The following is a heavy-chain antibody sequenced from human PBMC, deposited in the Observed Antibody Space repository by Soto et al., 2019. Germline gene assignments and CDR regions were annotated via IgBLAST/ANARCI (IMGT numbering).Heavy chain of an antibody. CDR1: GFTFSSYW. V-gene: IGHV3-74*01. CDR3: AREGGIAARLPLYYYYGMDV. CDR2: INSDGSST. D-gene: IGHD6-6*01. Sequence: GGSLRLSCAASGFTFSSYWMHWVRQAPGKGLVWVSRINSDGSSTSYADSVKGRFTISRDNAKNTLYLQMNSLRAEDTAVYYCAREGGIAARLPLYYYYGMDVWGQGTTVTSP. J-gene: IGHJ6*02.